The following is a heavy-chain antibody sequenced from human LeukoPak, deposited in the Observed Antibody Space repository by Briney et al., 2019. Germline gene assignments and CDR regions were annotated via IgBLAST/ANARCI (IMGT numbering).Heavy chain of an antibody. Sequence: GGSLRLSCAASGFTFSSCGMHWVRQAPGKGLEWLSHISSGSTPIYYSDSVRGRFTISRDDAQNLVYLQMNSLRAEDTAVYYRTYLRTPYYNDKWLDPWGQGALVTVSS. D-gene: IGHD3/OR15-3a*01. CDR3: TYLRTPYYNDKWLDP. V-gene: IGHV3-48*04. CDR2: ISSGSTPI. CDR1: GFTFSSCG. J-gene: IGHJ5*02.